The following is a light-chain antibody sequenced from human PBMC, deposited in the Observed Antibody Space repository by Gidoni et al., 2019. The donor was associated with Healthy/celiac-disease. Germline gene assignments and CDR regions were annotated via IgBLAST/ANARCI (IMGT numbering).Light chain of an antibody. Sequence: ELVMTQSPATLSVSPGESANLSCSASQSVSSNLAWYQQKPDQAPRLLIYGASAMAPGIPARFSGSGSGTEFTLTISSLQSEDFAVYYCQQYNNWPPDTFGQGTKLEIK. CDR3: QQYNNWPPDT. V-gene: IGKV3-15*01. J-gene: IGKJ2*01. CDR1: QSVSSN. CDR2: GAS.